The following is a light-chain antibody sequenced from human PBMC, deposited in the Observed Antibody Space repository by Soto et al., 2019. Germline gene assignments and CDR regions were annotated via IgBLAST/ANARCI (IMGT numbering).Light chain of an antibody. CDR2: AAS. Sequence: IVLEQSPVTLSLTPEERATLPCSASQSVSNQLAWYQQKPGQAPRLLIFAASSLQSGVPPRFSGSESGTEFTLTISSLQSEDFAIYYCQQDNNWPAITIGQGTRLEIK. CDR3: QQDNNWPAIT. J-gene: IGKJ5*01. CDR1: QSVSNQ. V-gene: IGKV3D-15*01.